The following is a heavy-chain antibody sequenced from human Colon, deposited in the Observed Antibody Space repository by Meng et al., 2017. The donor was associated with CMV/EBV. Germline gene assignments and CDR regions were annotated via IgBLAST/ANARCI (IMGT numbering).Heavy chain of an antibody. CDR3: TREPRPYSGSYHFDY. CDR2: VSVRGGTK. Sequence: SGYIASNHGSHWDRQAAGKGREWVAVVSVRGGTKNYAESVKSRFTISRENNKKIMYLQRDRLRGEDTAVYYCTREPRPYSGSYHFDYWGQGTLVTVSS. CDR1: GYIASNHG. V-gene: IGHV3-30*03. J-gene: IGHJ4*02. D-gene: IGHD1-26*01.